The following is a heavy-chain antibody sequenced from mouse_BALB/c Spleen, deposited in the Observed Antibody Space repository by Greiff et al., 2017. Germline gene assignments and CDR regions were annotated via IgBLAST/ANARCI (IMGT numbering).Heavy chain of an antibody. D-gene: IGHD2-1*01. J-gene: IGHJ4*01. CDR1: GFSLTSYG. CDR2: IWRGGST. Sequence: QVQLKESGPSLVQPSQSLSITCTVSGFSLTSYGVHWVRQSPGKGLEWLGVIWRGGSTDYNAAFMSRLSITKDNSKSQVFFKMNSLQADDTAIYYCAKNGNYDYYAMDYWGQGTSVTASS. CDR3: AKNGNYDYYAMDY. V-gene: IGHV2-5-1*01.